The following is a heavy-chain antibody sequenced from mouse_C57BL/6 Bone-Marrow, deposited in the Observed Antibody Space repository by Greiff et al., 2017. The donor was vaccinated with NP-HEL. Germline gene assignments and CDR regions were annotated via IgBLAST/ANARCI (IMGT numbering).Heavy chain of an antibody. V-gene: IGHV1-18*01. D-gene: IGHD1-1*01. CDR2: INPNNGGT. J-gene: IGHJ4*01. CDR3: ARGVGLDYGSSPGAMDY. Sequence: EVQLQQSGPELVKPGASVKIPCKASGYTFTDYNMDWVKQSHGKSLEWIGDINPNNGGTIYNQKFKGKATLTVDKSSSTAYMELRSLTSEDTAVYYCARGVGLDYGSSPGAMDYWGQGTSVTVSS. CDR1: GYTFTDYN.